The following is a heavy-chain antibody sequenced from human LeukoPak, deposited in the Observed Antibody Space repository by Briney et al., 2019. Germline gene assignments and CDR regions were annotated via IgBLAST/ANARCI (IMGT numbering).Heavy chain of an antibody. J-gene: IGHJ5*02. CDR3: ARITYDFWSGYYMPDDP. Sequence: ASVKVSCKASGYTFTNYGISWVRQAPGQGLEWMGWISIYNGNTDYAQKLRGRVTMTTDTSTSTAYMELRSLRSDDTAVYYCARITYDFWSGYYMPDDPWGQGTLVTVPS. V-gene: IGHV1-18*01. CDR2: ISIYNGNT. D-gene: IGHD3-3*01. CDR1: GYTFTNYG.